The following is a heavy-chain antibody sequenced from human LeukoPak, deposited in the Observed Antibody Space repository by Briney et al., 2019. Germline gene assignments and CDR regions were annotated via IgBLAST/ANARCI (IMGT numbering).Heavy chain of an antibody. J-gene: IGHJ5*02. CDR1: GVSISSGNYY. Sequence: SETLSLTCTVSGVSISSGNYYWSWIRQHPGKGLEWIGYIYYSGSTYYNPSLKSRVTVSVDTSKNQFSLKLSSVTAADTAVYYCARVPDYSNKNWFDPWGQGTLVTVSS. D-gene: IGHD4-11*01. V-gene: IGHV4-31*03. CDR3: ARVPDYSNKNWFDP. CDR2: IYYSGST.